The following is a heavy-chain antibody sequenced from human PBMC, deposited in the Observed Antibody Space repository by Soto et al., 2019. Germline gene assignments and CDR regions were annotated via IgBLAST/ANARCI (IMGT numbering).Heavy chain of an antibody. Sequence: QVQLQESGPGLLRPSETLSLTCAVSGVSVGSRAHHWSWIRETPGKGLEWIGYVNYSGHTKYNPPLQSRVPISMDMFRNLFPLWLSTVTAADTALYYCVTEYYQTDDYHKIDWGQGTVVTVSS. CDR2: VNYSGHT. J-gene: IGHJ4*02. V-gene: IGHV4-61*08. CDR1: GVSVGSRAHH. CDR3: VTEYYQTDDYHKID. D-gene: IGHD3-16*01.